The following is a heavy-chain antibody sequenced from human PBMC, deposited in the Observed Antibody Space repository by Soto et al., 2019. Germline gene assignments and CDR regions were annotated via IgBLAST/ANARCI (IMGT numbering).Heavy chain of an antibody. CDR1: GGSISSSSYY. Sequence: PRATLSLTRTVSGGSISSSSYYWGWIRQPPGKGLEWIGIIYYSGSTYYNPSLKSRVTISVDTSKNQFSLKLSSVTAADTAVYYCARRGGVATNAFDIWGQGTMVTVSS. V-gene: IGHV4-39*01. D-gene: IGHD5-12*01. J-gene: IGHJ3*02. CDR3: ARRGGVATNAFDI. CDR2: IYYSGST.